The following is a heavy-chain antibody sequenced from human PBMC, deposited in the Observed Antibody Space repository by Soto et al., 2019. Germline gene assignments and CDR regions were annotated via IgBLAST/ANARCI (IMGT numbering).Heavy chain of an antibody. J-gene: IGHJ6*02. Sequence: SVKVSCKASGGTFSSYAISWVRQAPGQVLEWMGGIIPIFGTANYAQKFQGRVTITADESTSTAYMELSSLRSEDTAVYYCARGGSINYYYYGMDVWGQGTTVTVSS. V-gene: IGHV1-69*13. CDR1: GGTFSSYA. CDR2: IIPIFGTA. D-gene: IGHD5-12*01. CDR3: ARGGSINYYYYGMDV.